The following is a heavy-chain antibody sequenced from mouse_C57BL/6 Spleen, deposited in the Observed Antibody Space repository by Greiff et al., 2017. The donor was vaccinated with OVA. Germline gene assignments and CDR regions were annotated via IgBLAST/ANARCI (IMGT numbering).Heavy chain of an antibody. D-gene: IGHD2-4*01. J-gene: IGHJ3*01. CDR1: GFTFSSYA. CDR3: ARQGDYDEGWFAY. Sequence: EVQGVESGGGLVKPGGSLKLSCAASGFTFSSYAMSWVRQTPEKRLEWVATISDGGSYTYYPDNVKGRFTISRDNAKNNLYLQMSHLKSEDTAMYYCARQGDYDEGWFAYWGQGTLVTVSA. V-gene: IGHV5-4*01. CDR2: ISDGGSYT.